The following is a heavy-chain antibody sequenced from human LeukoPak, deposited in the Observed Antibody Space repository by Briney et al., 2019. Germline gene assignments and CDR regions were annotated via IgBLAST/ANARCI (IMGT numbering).Heavy chain of an antibody. J-gene: IGHJ4*02. Sequence: ASVKVSCKASGYTFTSYDINWVRQATGQGLEWMGWMNPNSGNTGYAQKFQGRVTITRDTSASTAYMELSSLRSEDTAVYYCARDGGSGSSTMFDYWGQGTLVTVSS. CDR1: GYTFTSYD. V-gene: IGHV1-8*03. CDR2: MNPNSGNT. D-gene: IGHD3-10*01. CDR3: ARDGGSGSSTMFDY.